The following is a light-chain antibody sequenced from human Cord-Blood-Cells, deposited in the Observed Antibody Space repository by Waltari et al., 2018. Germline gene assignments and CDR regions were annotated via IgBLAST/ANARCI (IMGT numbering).Light chain of an antibody. CDR3: QQSYSTPYT. J-gene: IGKJ2*01. Sequence: DIQMTQSPSSLSASVGDRVTITCRASQSISSYLNWYQHKPGKAPKLLIYAASCLQSGVPSRFSGSGSGTEFTLTISSLQPEDFATYYCQQSYSTPYTVGQGTKLEIK. CDR2: AAS. CDR1: QSISSY. V-gene: IGKV1-39*01.